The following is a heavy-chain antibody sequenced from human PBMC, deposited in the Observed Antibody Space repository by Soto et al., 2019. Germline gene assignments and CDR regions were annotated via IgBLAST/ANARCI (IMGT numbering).Heavy chain of an antibody. V-gene: IGHV1-69*01. Sequence: QVQLVQSGAEVKKPGSSVKVSCKASGGTFSSYAISWVRQAPGQGLEWMGGIIPIFGTANYAQKFQGRVTITADESTSTADMELSSLRSEDTAVYYCARDIKPSVELDWLLYYWGQGTLVTVSS. J-gene: IGHJ4*02. CDR2: IIPIFGTA. D-gene: IGHD3-9*01. CDR3: ARDIKPSVELDWLLYY. CDR1: GGTFSSYA.